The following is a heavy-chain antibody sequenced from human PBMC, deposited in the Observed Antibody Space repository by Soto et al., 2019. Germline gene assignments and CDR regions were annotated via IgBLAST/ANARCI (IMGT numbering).Heavy chain of an antibody. Sequence: QVQLQESGPGLVKPSQTLSLTCTVSGGSINSGGYCWSWIRQPPGKGLDWIGCISYGGSTSYNPSLKSRVTISVDPSKNQFSLKLTSVTAADTAVYYCSRGILVWGQGALITVSS. V-gene: IGHV4-31*03. CDR3: SRGILV. CDR1: GGSINSGGYC. CDR2: ISYGGST. J-gene: IGHJ4*02. D-gene: IGHD5-18*01.